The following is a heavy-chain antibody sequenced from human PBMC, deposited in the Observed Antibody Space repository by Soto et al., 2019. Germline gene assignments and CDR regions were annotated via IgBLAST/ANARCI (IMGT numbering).Heavy chain of an antibody. CDR2: INHSGST. CDR3: ASRGGTGTPYYYYGMDV. V-gene: IGHV4-34*01. J-gene: IGHJ6*02. D-gene: IGHD1-1*01. Sequence: SETLSLTCAVYGGSFSGYYWSWIRQPPGKGLEWIGEINHSGSTNYSPSLKSRVTISVDTSKNQFSLKLSSVTAADTAVYYCASRGGTGTPYYYYGMDVWGQGTTVTVSS. CDR1: GGSFSGYY.